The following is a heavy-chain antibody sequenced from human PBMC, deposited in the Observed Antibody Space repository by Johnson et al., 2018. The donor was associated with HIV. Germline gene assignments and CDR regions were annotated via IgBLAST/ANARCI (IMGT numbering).Heavy chain of an antibody. D-gene: IGHD6-13*01. J-gene: IGHJ3*02. V-gene: IGHV3-13*01. CDR3: ANDKGSSSWSGLDI. Sequence: VQLVESGGGLVQPGGSLRLSCAASGFTFSSYDMHWVRQATGKGLEWVSAIGTAGDTYYPGSVKGRFTISSENAKNSLYLQMNSLRAEDTALYYCANDKGSSSWSGLDIWGQGTMVTVSS. CDR1: GFTFSSYD. CDR2: IGTAGDT.